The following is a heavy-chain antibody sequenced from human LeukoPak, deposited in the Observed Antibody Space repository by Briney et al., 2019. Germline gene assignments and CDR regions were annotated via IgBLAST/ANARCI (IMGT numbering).Heavy chain of an antibody. CDR3: ARHRGDNSNPRYYFYYMDV. CDR1: GHSISSCYY. D-gene: IGHD4-11*01. CDR2: MYHSRST. J-gene: IGHJ6*03. V-gene: IGHV4-38-2*01. Sequence: PSETLSLTCSVSGHSISSCYYWGWIRQPPGEGLEWIGTMYHSRSTSYNPSLKSRVTMSGDTSKNHFSLKLRSVIAADAAVYYCARHRGDNSNPRYYFYYMDVWGKGTAVTVSS.